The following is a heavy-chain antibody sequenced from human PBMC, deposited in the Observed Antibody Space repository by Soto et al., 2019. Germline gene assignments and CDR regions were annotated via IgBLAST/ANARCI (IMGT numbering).Heavy chain of an antibody. Sequence: RRLSCAASGFTFSSYGMQWVRQAPGKGLDWVAVIWYDGSNKYYADSVKGRFTISRDNSRNTLYLHMNSLRAEDTAVYYCATDGGQWPNYFFDNWGQGTLVTVSS. CDR1: GFTFSSYG. D-gene: IGHD1-1*01. CDR3: ATDGGQWPNYFFDN. V-gene: IGHV3-33*01. J-gene: IGHJ4*02. CDR2: IWYDGSNK.